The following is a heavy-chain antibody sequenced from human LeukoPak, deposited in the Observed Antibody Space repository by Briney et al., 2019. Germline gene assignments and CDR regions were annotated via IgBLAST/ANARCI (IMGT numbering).Heavy chain of an antibody. J-gene: IGHJ6*02. CDR3: ANRRRASRGYGMDV. D-gene: IGHD1-1*01. CDR2: IIPIFGTA. Sequence: GASVKVSCKASGGTFSSYDISWVRQAPGQGLEWMGGIIPIFGTANYAQKFQGRVTTTADESTSTAYMELSSLRSEDTAVYYCANRRRASRGYGMDVWGQGITVTVSS. V-gene: IGHV1-69*13. CDR1: GGTFSSYD.